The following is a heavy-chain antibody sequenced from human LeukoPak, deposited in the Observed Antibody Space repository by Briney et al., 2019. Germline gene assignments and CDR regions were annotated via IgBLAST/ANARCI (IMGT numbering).Heavy chain of an antibody. CDR3: ARGGMYQLLNYFDY. CDR1: GFTFNGYT. V-gene: IGHV3-7*01. D-gene: IGHD2-2*01. CDR2: IKQDGSEK. J-gene: IGHJ4*02. Sequence: GGSLRLSCAASGFTFNGYTMDWVRQAPGKGLEWVANIKQDGSEKYYVDSVKGRFTISRDNAKNSLYLQMNSLRAEDTAVYYCARGGMYQLLNYFDYWGQGTLVTVSS.